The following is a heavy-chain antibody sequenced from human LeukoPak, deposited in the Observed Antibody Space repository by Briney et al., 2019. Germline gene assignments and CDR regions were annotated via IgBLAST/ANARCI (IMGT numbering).Heavy chain of an antibody. V-gene: IGHV1-2*06. CDR1: GYTFTGYY. Sequence: ASVKVSCKASGYTFTGYYMHWVRQAPGQWLELMGRINPNSGGTNYAQTFQGRVTMTRDTSISTAYMELSRLRSDDTAVYYCAVFSVGAAVRVFWGQGTLVTVSS. CDR3: AVFSVGAAVRVF. CDR2: INPNSGGT. J-gene: IGHJ4*02. D-gene: IGHD3-16*01.